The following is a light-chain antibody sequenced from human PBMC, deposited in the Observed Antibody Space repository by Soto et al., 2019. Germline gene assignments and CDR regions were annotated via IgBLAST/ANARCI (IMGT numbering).Light chain of an antibody. CDR1: SSDVGSCNL. CDR3: CSYAGGGNSRV. Sequence: QSVLTQPASMSGSPGQSITISFTGTSSDVGSCNLVSWFHQHQDKAPKVRICEATQRPSGVSHRFSGASAGNTASLTISGRQAADEDDDYCCSYAGGGNSRVFGTGTKLTVL. V-gene: IGLV2-23*01. J-gene: IGLJ1*01. CDR2: EAT.